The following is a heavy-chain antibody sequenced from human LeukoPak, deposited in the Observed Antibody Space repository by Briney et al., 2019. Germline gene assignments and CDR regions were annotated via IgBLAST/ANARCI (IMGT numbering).Heavy chain of an antibody. CDR2: IYYSGST. V-gene: IGHV4-39*01. Sequence: SETLSLTCAVYGGSFSGYYWGWIRQPPGKGLEWIGSIYYSGSTYYNPSLKSRVTISVDTSKNQFSLKLSSVTAADTAVYYCARTGGYDSSGYYYAFDIWGQGTMVAVSS. J-gene: IGHJ3*02. CDR3: ARTGGYDSSGYYYAFDI. D-gene: IGHD3-22*01. CDR1: GGSFSGYY.